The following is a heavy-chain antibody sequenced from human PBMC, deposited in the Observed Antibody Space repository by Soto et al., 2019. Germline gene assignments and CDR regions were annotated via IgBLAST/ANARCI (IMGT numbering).Heavy chain of an antibody. CDR3: ARGGRGLRGAFDI. J-gene: IGHJ3*02. Sequence: QVQLVESGGGVVQPGGSLRLSCADSEFTFRNYAMHWVRQAPGKGLEWVAVISFDGFSKFYADSVKGRFTISRDNSKNSLYLQANSLRAEDSAVYYCARGGRGLRGAFDIWGQGTMVTVSS. D-gene: IGHD4-17*01. CDR2: ISFDGFSK. CDR1: EFTFRNYA. V-gene: IGHV3-30*14.